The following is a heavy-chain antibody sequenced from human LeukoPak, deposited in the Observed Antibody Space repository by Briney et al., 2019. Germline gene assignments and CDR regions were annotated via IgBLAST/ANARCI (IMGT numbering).Heavy chain of an antibody. CDR2: INHSGST. CDR1: GGSFSGYY. CDR3: ARGGIGSSWCRDRFVYDY. Sequence: SETLSLTCAVYGGSFSGYYWSWIRQPPGKGLEWIGEINHSGSTNYNPSLKSRVTISVDTSKNQFSLKLSSVTAADTAVYYCARGGIGSSWCRDRFVYDYWGQGTLVAVSS. J-gene: IGHJ4*02. V-gene: IGHV4-34*01. D-gene: IGHD6-13*01.